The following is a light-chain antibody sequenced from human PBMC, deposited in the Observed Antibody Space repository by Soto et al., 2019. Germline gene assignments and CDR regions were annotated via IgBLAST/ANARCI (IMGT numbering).Light chain of an antibody. V-gene: IGKV3-11*01. CDR2: DAS. CDR3: QQRSNWRIT. CDR1: QSVSRY. J-gene: IGKJ5*01. Sequence: EIVLTQSPATLSLSPGERATLSCRASQSVSRYLAWYQQKPGQAPRLLIYDASNRATGIPARFSGSESGTDFTLTISSLEPEEFAVYYCQQRSNWRITFGQGTRLEIK.